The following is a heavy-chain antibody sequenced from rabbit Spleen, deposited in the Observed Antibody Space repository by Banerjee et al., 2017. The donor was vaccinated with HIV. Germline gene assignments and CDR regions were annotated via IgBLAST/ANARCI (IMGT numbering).Heavy chain of an antibody. D-gene: IGHD4-1*01. CDR1: GIDFSSYG. V-gene: IGHV1S45*01. CDR3: ARDLAGVIGWNFNL. Sequence: QEQLEESGGDLVKPGASLTLTCKASGIDFSSYGISWVRQAPGKGLEYIACIYGGSSGSTYYASWAKGRFTISKTSSTTVTLQMTSLTAADTATYFCARDLAGVIGWNFNLWGPGTLVTVS. J-gene: IGHJ4*01. CDR2: IYGGSSGST.